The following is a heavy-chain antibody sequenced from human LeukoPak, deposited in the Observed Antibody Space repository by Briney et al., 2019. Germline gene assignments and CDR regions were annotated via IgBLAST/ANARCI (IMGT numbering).Heavy chain of an antibody. D-gene: IGHD2-2*01. CDR3: ARGPRYCSSTSCPGYNWFDP. Sequence: ASVKVSCKASGYTFTSYDINWVRQATGQGLEWMGWMNPNSGNTGYAQKFQGRVTMTRNTSISTAYVELSSLRSEDTAVYYCARGPRYCSSTSCPGYNWFDPWGQGTLVTVSS. CDR1: GYTFTSYD. J-gene: IGHJ5*02. CDR2: MNPNSGNT. V-gene: IGHV1-8*01.